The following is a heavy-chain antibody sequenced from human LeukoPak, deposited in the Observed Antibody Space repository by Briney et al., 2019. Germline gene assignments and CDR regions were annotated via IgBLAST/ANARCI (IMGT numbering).Heavy chain of an antibody. D-gene: IGHD3-3*01. CDR2: IYYSGST. J-gene: IGHJ6*02. CDR3: AREAGNFWSGYYYYGMAV. Sequence: PSQTLSLTCTVSGGSISSGGYYWSGIRQHPGKGLEWIGYIYYSGSTYYNPSLKSRVTISVDTSKNQFSLKLSSVTAADTAVYYCAREAGNFWSGYYYYGMAVWGQGTTVTVS. CDR1: GGSISSGGYY. V-gene: IGHV4-31*03.